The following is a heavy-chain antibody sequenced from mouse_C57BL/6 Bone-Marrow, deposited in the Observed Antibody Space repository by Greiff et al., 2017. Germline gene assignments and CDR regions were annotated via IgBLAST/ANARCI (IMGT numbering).Heavy chain of an antibody. CDR2: ILPSIGRT. CDR3: ARGLDYFDV. D-gene: IGHD2-4*01. V-gene: IGHV15-2*01. CDR1: DSEFSPIGY. J-gene: IGHJ1*03. Sequence: QVQLQQSGSELRSPGSSVKLSCKAFDSEFSPIGYMSWERQKPGHGFEWIGGILPSIGRTFYRDKFKGKATLEADTWSNSAYLELNSLTSEDSAIYYCARGLDYFDVWGTGTTVTVSS.